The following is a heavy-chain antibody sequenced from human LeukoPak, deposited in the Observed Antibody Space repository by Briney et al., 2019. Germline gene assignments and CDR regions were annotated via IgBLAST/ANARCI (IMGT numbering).Heavy chain of an antibody. V-gene: IGHV4-39*01. D-gene: IGHD5-18*01. CDR3: VSPRGFSYGYFDY. CDR1: GGSISSSSAY. CDR2: IYYSKST. J-gene: IGHJ4*02. Sequence: SETLSLTCTVSGGSISSSSAYWGWIRQPPGKGLEWIGSIYYSKSTYYNPSLKRRVTISADTSKNQFSLTLGSVSATDTAVYYCVSPRGFSYGYFDYWGQGTLVTVSS.